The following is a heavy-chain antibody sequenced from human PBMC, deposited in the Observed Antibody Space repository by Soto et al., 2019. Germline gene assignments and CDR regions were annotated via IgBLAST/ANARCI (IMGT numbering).Heavy chain of an antibody. J-gene: IGHJ4*02. CDR1: GFLFNRYG. V-gene: IGHV3-21*01. CDR2: ISSTSTYI. D-gene: IGHD2-15*01. Sequence: EVQLVESGGGLAKPGGSLRLSCAASGFLFNRYGMNWVRLSPGRGLEWISSISSTSTYIEYADSVKGRFIISRDNGGNSLFVPVHRLRAGDTGVYFWTRDRSPGIVLPGFDFWGQGALVPASS. CDR3: TRDRSPGIVLPGFDF.